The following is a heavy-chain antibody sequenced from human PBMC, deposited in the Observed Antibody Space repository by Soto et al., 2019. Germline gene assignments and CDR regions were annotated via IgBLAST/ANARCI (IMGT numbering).Heavy chain of an antibody. Sequence: GESLKISCNASGYIFTSYWIGWVRQMPGKGLEWMGIIYPGDSDTIYGPSFQGQVTISADKSISTAYLQWNSLKASDTAMYYCARPPYSASYYYFDQWGQGTPVTVSS. J-gene: IGHJ4*02. V-gene: IGHV5-51*01. CDR2: IYPGDSDT. D-gene: IGHD1-26*01. CDR1: GYIFTSYW. CDR3: ARPPYSASYYYFDQ.